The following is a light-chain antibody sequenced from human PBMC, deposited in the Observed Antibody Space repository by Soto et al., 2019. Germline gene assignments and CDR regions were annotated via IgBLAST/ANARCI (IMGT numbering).Light chain of an antibody. J-gene: IGLJ2*01. Sequence: QAVVTQPPSVSGAPGQRVTISCTGSSSNIGAGYDVHWYQQLPGTAPKLLIYGNSNRPSGVPDRFSGSKSGTSASLAITGLLAEDEADYYCQSYDSSLSGSGVVFGGGTKLTVL. CDR3: QSYDSSLSGSGVV. CDR2: GNS. V-gene: IGLV1-40*01. CDR1: SSNIGAGYD.